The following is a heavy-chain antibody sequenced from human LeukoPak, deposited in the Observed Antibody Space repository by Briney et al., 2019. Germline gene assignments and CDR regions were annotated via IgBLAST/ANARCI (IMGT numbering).Heavy chain of an antibody. CDR1: GGSFSGYY. J-gene: IGHJ5*02. CDR3: ARRLVVDRKIDP. D-gene: IGHD2-15*01. Sequence: PSETLSLTRAVYGGSFSGYYWSWIRQPPGKGLEWIGEINHSGSTNYNPSLKSRVTISVDTSKNQFSLKLSSVTAADTAVYYCARRLVVDRKIDPWGQGTLVTVSS. CDR2: INHSGST. V-gene: IGHV4-34*01.